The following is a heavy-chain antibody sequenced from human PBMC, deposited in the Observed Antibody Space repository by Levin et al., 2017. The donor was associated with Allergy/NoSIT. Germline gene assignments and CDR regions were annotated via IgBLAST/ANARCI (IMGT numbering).Heavy chain of an antibody. CDR3: ATRGDFWSGYYYYGMDV. CDR2: IIPIFGTA. D-gene: IGHD3-3*01. J-gene: IGHJ6*02. V-gene: IGHV1-69*06. CDR1: GGTFSSYA. Sequence: SVKVSCKASGGTFSSYAISWVRQAPGQGLEWMGGIIPIFGTANYAQKFQGRVTITADKSTSTAYMELSSLRSEDTAVYYCATRGDFWSGYYYYGMDVWGQGTTVTVSS.